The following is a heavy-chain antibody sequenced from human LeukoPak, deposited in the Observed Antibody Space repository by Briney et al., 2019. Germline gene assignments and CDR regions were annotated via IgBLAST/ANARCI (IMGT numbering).Heavy chain of an antibody. CDR3: ARVLTARSPCDY. CDR1: GYTFINYY. V-gene: IGHV1-46*01. CDR2: IIPTGGST. J-gene: IGHJ4*02. D-gene: IGHD1-20*01. Sequence: GASVTVSCTASGYTFINYYIHWVRQAPGQGLEWMGRIIPTGGSTSYAQKFQDRVTMTRDTSTSTVYMELSSLRSEDTAVYYCARVLTARSPCDYWGQGTLVTVSS.